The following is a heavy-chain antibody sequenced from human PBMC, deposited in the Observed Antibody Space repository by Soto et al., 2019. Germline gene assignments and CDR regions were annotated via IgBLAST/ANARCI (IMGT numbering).Heavy chain of an antibody. CDR1: GYTVINYY. CDR3: ARDRGEMATVFYFDS. V-gene: IGHV1-46*01. Sequence: ASVKVSCKASGYTVINYYIHWVRQAPGQGLEWMGTINPSGGSPDYAQKFDGRVTMTRDTSASTVYMELRSLRSEDTAVYYCARDRGEMATVFYFDSWGQGTLVTVSS. CDR2: INPSGGSP. J-gene: IGHJ4*02. D-gene: IGHD4-4*01.